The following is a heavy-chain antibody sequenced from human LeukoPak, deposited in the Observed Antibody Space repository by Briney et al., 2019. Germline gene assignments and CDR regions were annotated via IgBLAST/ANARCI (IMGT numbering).Heavy chain of an antibody. D-gene: IGHD6-13*01. J-gene: IGHJ5*02. Sequence: PVRSLRLSCAASGFTFSSYAMHWVRQAPRKGLEWVAVIWYDGSNKYYADSVKGRFTISRDNSKNTLCLQMNSLRAEDTAVYYCARVSGVAAAGIRANWFDPWGQGTLVTVSS. CDR1: GFTFSSYA. CDR2: IWYDGSNK. CDR3: ARVSGVAAAGIRANWFDP. V-gene: IGHV3-33*01.